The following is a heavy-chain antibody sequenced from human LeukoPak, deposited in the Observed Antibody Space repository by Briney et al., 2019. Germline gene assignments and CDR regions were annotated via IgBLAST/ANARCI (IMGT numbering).Heavy chain of an antibody. D-gene: IGHD3-22*01. Sequence: AASVKVSCKASGGTFSSYTLSWVRQAPGQGGEWMGRIIPILGIANDAQKFQGRVTITADKSTSTAYMELSSLRSEDTAVYYCARGVHYDSSGYYFAYWGQGTLVTVSS. J-gene: IGHJ4*02. CDR3: ARGVHYDSSGYYFAY. CDR2: IIPILGIA. CDR1: GGTFSSYT. V-gene: IGHV1-69*02.